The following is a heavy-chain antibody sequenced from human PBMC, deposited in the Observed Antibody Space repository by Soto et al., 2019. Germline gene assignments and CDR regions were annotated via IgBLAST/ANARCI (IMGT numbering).Heavy chain of an antibody. CDR3: ARDGPPVYYDTSDYYYYGMDV. CDR1: GYSFTIYW. Sequence: GESLKISCKGSGYSFTIYWIGWVRQMPGKGLEWMGIIYPGDSDTRYSPSFQGQVTISADKSISTAYLQWSSLKASDNAMYYCARDGPPVYYDTSDYYYYGMDVWGQGTTVTVSS. CDR2: IYPGDSDT. D-gene: IGHD3-22*01. V-gene: IGHV5-51*01. J-gene: IGHJ6*02.